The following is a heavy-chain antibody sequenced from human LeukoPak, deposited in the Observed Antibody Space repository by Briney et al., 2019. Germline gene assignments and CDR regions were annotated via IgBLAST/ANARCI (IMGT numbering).Heavy chain of an antibody. CDR1: GFTFSSYA. CDR2: ISYDGSNK. J-gene: IGHJ4*02. V-gene: IGHV3-30-3*01. D-gene: IGHD3-22*01. CDR3: ARAWRYYDSSGYLDY. Sequence: HPGRSLRLSCAASGFTFSSYAMHWVRQAPGKGLEWVAVISYDGSNKYYADSVKGRFTISRDNSKNTLYLQMNSLRAEDTAVYYCARAWRYYDSSGYLDYWGQGTLVTASS.